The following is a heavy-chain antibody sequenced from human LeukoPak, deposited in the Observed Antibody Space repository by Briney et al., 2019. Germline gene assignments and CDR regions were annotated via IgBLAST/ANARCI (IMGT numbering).Heavy chain of an antibody. Sequence: PGGSLRLSCAASGFTFSTHYMYWVRQAPGKGLVWVSRINTDGRSTAYADSVKGRFTISRDNAENTLYLQMNSLRADDTAVYYCARDQGYSYEPYYYMDVWGKGTTVTISS. CDR1: GFTFSTHY. V-gene: IGHV3-74*01. CDR3: ARDQGYSYEPYYYMDV. CDR2: INTDGRST. J-gene: IGHJ6*03. D-gene: IGHD5-18*01.